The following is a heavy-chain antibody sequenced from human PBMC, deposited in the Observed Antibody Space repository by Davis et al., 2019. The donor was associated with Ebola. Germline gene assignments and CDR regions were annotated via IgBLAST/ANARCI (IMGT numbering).Heavy chain of an antibody. J-gene: IGHJ6*02. Sequence: GESLKISCAASGFTFSSYDMHWVRQATGKGLEWVSAIGTAGDPYYPGSVKGRFTISRENAKNSLYLQMNSLRARDTAVYYCARVRTNYGMDVWGQGTTVTVSS. CDR2: IGTAGDP. CDR3: ARVRTNYGMDV. CDR1: GFTFSSYD. D-gene: IGHD1/OR15-1a*01. V-gene: IGHV3-13*05.